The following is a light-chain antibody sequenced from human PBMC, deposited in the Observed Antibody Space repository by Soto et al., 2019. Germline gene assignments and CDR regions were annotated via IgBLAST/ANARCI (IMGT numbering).Light chain of an antibody. CDR2: AVT. CDR3: SSHASSSTVV. V-gene: IGLV2-14*01. CDR1: SSDVGGYNY. Sequence: QSVLTQPASVSGSPGQSITISCTGTSSDVGGYNYVSWYQQHPGKAPKLMIYAVTNRPSGVSDRFSGSKSGNTASLTLSGLQAEDEADYYCSSHASSSTVVFGGGTKVTVL. J-gene: IGLJ2*01.